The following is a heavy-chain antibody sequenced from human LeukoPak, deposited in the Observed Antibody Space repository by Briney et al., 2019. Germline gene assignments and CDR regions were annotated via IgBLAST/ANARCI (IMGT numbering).Heavy chain of an antibody. V-gene: IGHV4-39*01. CDR2: IYYSGST. D-gene: IGHD2-2*01. CDR1: GGSISSSSYY. Sequence: SETLSLTCTVSGGSISSSSYYWGWIRQPPGKGLEWIGSIYYSGSTYYNPSLKSRVTISVDTSKNQFSLKLSSVTAADTAVYYCARRWYCSSTSCYSNWYIDLWGRGTLVTVSS. J-gene: IGHJ2*01. CDR3: ARRWYCSSTSCYSNWYIDL.